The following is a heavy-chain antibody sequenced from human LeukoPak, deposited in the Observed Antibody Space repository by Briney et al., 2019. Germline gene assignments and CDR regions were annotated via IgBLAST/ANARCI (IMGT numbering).Heavy chain of an antibody. CDR3: ARDRLTSGSYFFDY. V-gene: IGHV3-48*01. CDR1: AFTFSDYS. CDR2: ISGRRSTI. D-gene: IGHD1-26*01. Sequence: PGGSLRLSCAASAFTFSDYSMNWVRQAPGKGLEWVSYISGRRSTIYYADSVRGRFTISRDNAKNSMYLQMNSLRAEDTAVYYCARDRLTSGSYFFDYWGQGTLVTVSS. J-gene: IGHJ4*02.